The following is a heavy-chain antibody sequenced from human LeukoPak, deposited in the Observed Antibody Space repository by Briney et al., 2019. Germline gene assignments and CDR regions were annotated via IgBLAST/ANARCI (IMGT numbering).Heavy chain of an antibody. CDR2: IYYSGST. D-gene: IGHD2-2*01. Sequence: SQTLSLTCTLSGGSITSSSYYWGWIRQPPGKGLEWIGSIYYSGSTYYNPSLKSRVTISVDTSKNQFSLKLSSVTAADTAVYYCARRPVVGPGAIDYWGQGTLVTVSS. CDR1: GGSITSSSYY. CDR3: ARRPVVGPGAIDY. V-gene: IGHV4-39*01. J-gene: IGHJ4*02.